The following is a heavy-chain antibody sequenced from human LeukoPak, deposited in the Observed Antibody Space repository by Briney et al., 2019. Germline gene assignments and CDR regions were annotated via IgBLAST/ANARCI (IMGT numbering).Heavy chain of an antibody. CDR3: AKGGLGPDVGWGYYYDSSGYYSRFYFDY. D-gene: IGHD3-22*01. J-gene: IGHJ4*02. CDR1: GFTFSVYG. V-gene: IGHV3-23*01. Sequence: GGSLRLSCAGSGFTFSVYGMTWVRQAPGKGLEWVSVISGSGGSTYYADSVKGRFTISRDNSKNKLYLQMNSLRAEDTAVYYCAKGGLGPDVGWGYYYDSSGYYSRFYFDYWGQGTLVTVSS. CDR2: ISGSGGST.